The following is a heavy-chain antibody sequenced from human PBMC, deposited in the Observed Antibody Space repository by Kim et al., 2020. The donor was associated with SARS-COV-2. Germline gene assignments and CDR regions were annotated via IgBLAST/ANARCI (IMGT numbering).Heavy chain of an antibody. CDR1: GGSISSGGYY. CDR3: AREGVATFYYGMDV. D-gene: IGHD5-12*01. J-gene: IGHJ6*02. Sequence: SETLSLTYTVSGGSISSGGYYWSWIRQHPGKGLEWIGYIYYSGSTYYNPSLKSRVTISVDTSKNQFSLKLSSVTAADTAVYYCAREGVATFYYGMDVWGQGTTVTVSS. CDR2: IYYSGST. V-gene: IGHV4-31*03.